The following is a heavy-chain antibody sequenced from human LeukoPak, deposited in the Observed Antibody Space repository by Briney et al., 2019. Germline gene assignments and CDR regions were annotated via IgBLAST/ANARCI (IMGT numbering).Heavy chain of an antibody. CDR2: IYYSGST. V-gene: IGHV4-59*12. Sequence: SETLSLTCTVSGGSISSYYWSWIRQSPGKGLEWIGYIYYSGSTNYNPSLKSRVTISVDTSKNQFSLKLSSVTAADTAVYYCARGLVVPAYYYGMDVWGQGTTVTVSS. CDR1: GGSISSYY. J-gene: IGHJ6*02. D-gene: IGHD2-2*01. CDR3: ARGLVVPAYYYGMDV.